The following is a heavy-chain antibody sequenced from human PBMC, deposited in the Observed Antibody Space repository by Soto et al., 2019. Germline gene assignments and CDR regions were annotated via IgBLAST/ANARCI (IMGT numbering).Heavy chain of an antibody. CDR1: GFTVSSNY. J-gene: IGHJ4*02. Sequence: PGGSLRLSCAASGFTVSSNYMSWVRQAPGKGLEWVSVIYSGGSTYYADSVKGRFTISRDNSKNTLYLQMNSLRAEDTAVYYCFSVVVNSSSDPREYYFDYWGQGTLVTVSS. V-gene: IGHV3-66*01. D-gene: IGHD2-15*01. CDR3: FSVVVNSSSDPREYYFDY. CDR2: IYSGGST.